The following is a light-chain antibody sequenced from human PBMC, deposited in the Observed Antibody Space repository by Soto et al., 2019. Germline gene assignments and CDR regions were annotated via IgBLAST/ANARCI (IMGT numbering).Light chain of an antibody. V-gene: IGLV7-46*01. CDR1: TGAVTSGHY. CDR2: DTN. Sequence: QTVVTQEPSLTVSPGGTVTLTCGSSTGAVTSGHYPYWFQQKPGQAPRTLIYDTNNKHSWTPARFSGSLLGGKAALTLSGAQPDDEAEYSCLLSYRSARPVFGGGTQLTVL. J-gene: IGLJ7*01. CDR3: LLSYRSARPV.